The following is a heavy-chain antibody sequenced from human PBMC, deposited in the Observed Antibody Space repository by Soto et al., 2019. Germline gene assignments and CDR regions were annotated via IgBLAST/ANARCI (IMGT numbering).Heavy chain of an antibody. J-gene: IGHJ4*02. D-gene: IGHD3-22*01. V-gene: IGHV4-34*01. CDR2: INHSGST. CDR3: ARALYYYDSSGYPSI. CDR1: GGSFSGYY. Sequence: SETLSLTCAVYGGSFSGYYWSWIRQPPGKGLEWIGEINHSGSTNYNPSLKSRVTISVDTSKNQFSLKLSSVTAADTAVYYCARALYYYDSSGYPSIWGQGTPVTVS.